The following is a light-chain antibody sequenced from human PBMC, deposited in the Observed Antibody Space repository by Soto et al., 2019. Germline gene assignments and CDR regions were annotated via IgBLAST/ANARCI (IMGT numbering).Light chain of an antibody. CDR2: DVN. V-gene: IGLV2-14*03. J-gene: IGLJ3*02. Sequence: QSVLTQPASVSGSPGQSITISCTGTSSDVGRYNYVSWYQQYPGKAPKLMIYDVNNRPSGVSNRFSGSKSGNTASLTISGLADDDEAYYYCSSYTTRSTLVFGGGTKLTVL. CDR3: SSYTTRSTLV. CDR1: SSDVGRYNY.